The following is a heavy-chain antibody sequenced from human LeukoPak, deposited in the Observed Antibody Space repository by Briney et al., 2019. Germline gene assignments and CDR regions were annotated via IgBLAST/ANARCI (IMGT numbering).Heavy chain of an antibody. J-gene: IGHJ4*02. CDR2: ISSSSSYI. Sequence: KPGGSPRLSCAASGFTFSSYSMNWVRQAPGKGLEWVSSISSSSSYIYYADSVKGRFTISRDNAKNSLYLQMNSLRAEDTAVYYCARDKEYSSGWYSSPVDYWGQGTLVTVSS. CDR1: GFTFSSYS. CDR3: ARDKEYSSGWYSSPVDY. D-gene: IGHD6-19*01. V-gene: IGHV3-21*01.